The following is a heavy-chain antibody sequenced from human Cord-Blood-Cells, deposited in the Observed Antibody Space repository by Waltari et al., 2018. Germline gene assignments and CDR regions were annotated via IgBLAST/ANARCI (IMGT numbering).Heavy chain of an antibody. J-gene: IGHJ5*02. D-gene: IGHD6-6*01. CDR1: GGSISSSSYY. CDR2: IYYSGST. V-gene: IGHV4-39*01. CDR3: ARRAGIAARNWFDP. Sequence: QLQLQESGPGLVKPSETLSLTCTVSGGSISSSSYYWGWIRQPPGKGLEWIGSIYYSGSTCDDPSLKGGVTISVDTSKNQFSLKLSSVTAADTAVYYCARRAGIAARNWFDPWGQGTLVTVSS.